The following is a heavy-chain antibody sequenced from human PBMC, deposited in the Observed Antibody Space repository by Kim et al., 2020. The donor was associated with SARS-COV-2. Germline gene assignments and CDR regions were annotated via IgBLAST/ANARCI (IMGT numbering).Heavy chain of an antibody. CDR1: GFTFSSYG. CDR3: ARGEVHSITIFGVVEYDAFDI. V-gene: IGHV3-33*01. CDR2: IWYDGSNK. J-gene: IGHJ3*02. Sequence: GGSLRLSCAASGFTFSSYGMHWVRQAPGKGLEWVAVIWYDGSNKYYADSVKGRFTISRDNSKNTLYLQMNSLRAEDTAVYYCARGEVHSITIFGVVEYDAFDIWGQGTMVTVSS. D-gene: IGHD3-3*01.